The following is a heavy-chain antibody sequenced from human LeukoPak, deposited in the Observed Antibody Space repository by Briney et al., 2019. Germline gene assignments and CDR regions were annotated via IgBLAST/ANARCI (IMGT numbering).Heavy chain of an antibody. CDR3: ARDAGTIGYWYFDL. Sequence: SETLSLTCTVSGGSISSGSYYWSWIRQPAGTGLEWIGRIYTSGSTNYNPSLKSRVTISVDTSKNQFSLKLSSVTAADTAVYYCARDAGTIGYWYFDLWGRGTLVTVSS. CDR1: GGSISSGSYY. D-gene: IGHD6-13*01. V-gene: IGHV4-61*02. CDR2: IYTSGST. J-gene: IGHJ2*01.